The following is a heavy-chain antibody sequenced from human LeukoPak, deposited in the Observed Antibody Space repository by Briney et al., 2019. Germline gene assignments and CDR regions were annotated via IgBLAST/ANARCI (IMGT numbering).Heavy chain of an antibody. J-gene: IGHJ5*02. Sequence: SQTLSLTCAISGDSVFSNSSWNWIRQSPSRGLEWLGRTYYRSKWYNDYVVSVKSRININPDTSKNQFSLQLNSVTPEDTAVYYCARMEDYGYNWFDPWGQGTLVTVSS. D-gene: IGHD3-10*01. CDR1: GDSVFSNSS. CDR2: TYYRSKWYN. CDR3: ARMEDYGYNWFDP. V-gene: IGHV6-1*01.